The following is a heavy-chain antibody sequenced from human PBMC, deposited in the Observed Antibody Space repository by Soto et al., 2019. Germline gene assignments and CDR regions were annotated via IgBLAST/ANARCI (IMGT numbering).Heavy chain of an antibody. D-gene: IGHD3-22*01. J-gene: IGHJ3*02. Sequence: PGESLNFSCKGSGYSFTSSWIGWVRQMPGKGLERLRLIYPGDSDTRYSPSFQGQVTISADKSISTAYLQWSSLKASDTAMYYCASHKYYYYSSGAPRAFDIFGQGTIV. CDR2: IYPGDSDT. CDR1: GYSFTSSW. V-gene: IGHV5-51*03. CDR3: ASHKYYYYSSGAPRAFDI.